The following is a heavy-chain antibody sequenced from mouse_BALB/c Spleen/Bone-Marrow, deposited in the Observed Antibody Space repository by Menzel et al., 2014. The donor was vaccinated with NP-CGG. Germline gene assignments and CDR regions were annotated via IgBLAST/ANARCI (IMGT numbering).Heavy chain of an antibody. J-gene: IGHJ2*01. V-gene: IGHV14-1*02. CDR1: GFNIKNYY. CDR2: IDPGNGNT. Sequence: SGAELVRPGALVKLSCKASGFNIKNYYIHWVRQRPEQGLEWIGLIDPGNGNTIFDPKFQGKASMTADTSSNTAYLQLSSLTSEDAAVYYCTNFGPFDYWGPGTTLTVSS. CDR3: TNFGPFDY.